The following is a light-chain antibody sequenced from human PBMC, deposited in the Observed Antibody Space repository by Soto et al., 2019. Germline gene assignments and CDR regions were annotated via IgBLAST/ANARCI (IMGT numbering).Light chain of an antibody. V-gene: IGLV2-14*01. CDR2: EVN. Sequence: QSVLTQPASVSGSPGQSITISCTGASSDVGDYNYVSWYQHHPGKAPKLLIYEVNNRPSGVSDRFSGSKSGNVASLTVSGLQAADEADYFCKSYAGSNTYVFGSGTKVTVL. CDR1: SSDVGDYNY. CDR3: KSYAGSNTYV. J-gene: IGLJ1*01.